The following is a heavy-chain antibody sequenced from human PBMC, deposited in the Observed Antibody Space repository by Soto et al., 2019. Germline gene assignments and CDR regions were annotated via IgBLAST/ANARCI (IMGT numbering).Heavy chain of an antibody. CDR3: ARDLEITMIVVVITDGAFDI. J-gene: IGHJ3*02. D-gene: IGHD3-22*01. Sequence: GGSLRLSCAASGFTFSSYAMHWVRQAPGKGLEWVAVISYDGSNKYYADSVKGRFTISRDNSKNTLYLQMNSLRAEDTAVYYCARDLEITMIVVVITDGAFDIWGQGTMVTVSS. CDR2: ISYDGSNK. CDR1: GFTFSSYA. V-gene: IGHV3-30-3*01.